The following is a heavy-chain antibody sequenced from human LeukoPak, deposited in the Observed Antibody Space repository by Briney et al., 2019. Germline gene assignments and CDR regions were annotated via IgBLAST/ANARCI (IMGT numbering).Heavy chain of an antibody. Sequence: ASVKVSCKASGYTFTSYAMNWVRQAPGQGLEWMGWINTNTGNPTYAQGFTGRFVFSLDTSVSTAYLQISSLKAEDTAVYYCARKMGSMGSSWYRPQNYYYYMDVWGKGTTVTVSS. V-gene: IGHV7-4-1*02. CDR3: ARKMGSMGSSWYRPQNYYYYMDV. J-gene: IGHJ6*03. CDR1: GYTFTSYA. D-gene: IGHD6-13*01. CDR2: INTNTGNP.